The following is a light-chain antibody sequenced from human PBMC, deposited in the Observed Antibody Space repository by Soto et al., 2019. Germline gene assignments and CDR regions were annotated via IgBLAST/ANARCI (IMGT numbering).Light chain of an antibody. CDR1: QSVSSNF. CDR2: GAS. J-gene: IGKJ5*01. Sequence: EIVLTQSPGTLSLSPVERATLSCRSSQSVSSNFLAWYQQKPGQAPRLLIYGASTRATGIPDRFSGSGSGTDFTLTISSLEPEDFAVYYCQQRSNWPREGINFGQGTRLEIK. CDR3: QQRSNWPREGIN. V-gene: IGKV3D-20*02.